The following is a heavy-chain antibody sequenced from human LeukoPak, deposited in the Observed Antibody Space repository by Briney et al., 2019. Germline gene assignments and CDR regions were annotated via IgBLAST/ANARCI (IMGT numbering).Heavy chain of an antibody. CDR1: GVSFTSSPFY. D-gene: IGHD1-14*01. J-gene: IGHJ4*02. CDR2: ISDSGRN. Sequence: SETLSLTCTVSGVSFTSSPFYWAWVRQPPGKGLEWIGDISDSGRNYYNPSLKSRVTISEDTSQKQFSLKLSSVTAADTAVYYCVRHAHNPTFDFWGQGILVTVSS. CDR3: VRHAHNPTFDF. V-gene: IGHV4-39*01.